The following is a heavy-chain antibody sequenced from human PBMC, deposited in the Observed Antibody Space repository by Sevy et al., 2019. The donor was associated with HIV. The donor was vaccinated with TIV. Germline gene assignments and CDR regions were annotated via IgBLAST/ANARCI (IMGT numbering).Heavy chain of an antibody. CDR1: GFTFSSYA. CDR2: ISGSGGST. D-gene: IGHD2-15*01. V-gene: IGHV3-23*01. Sequence: GGSLRLSCAASGFTFSSYAMSWVRQAPGKGLEWVSAISGSGGSTYYADSVKGRFTISRDNSKNTLYLQVNSLRAEDTAVYYCAKGYCSGGTCYHFDYWARDPWSPSPQ. CDR3: AKGYCSGGTCYHFDY. J-gene: IGHJ4*02.